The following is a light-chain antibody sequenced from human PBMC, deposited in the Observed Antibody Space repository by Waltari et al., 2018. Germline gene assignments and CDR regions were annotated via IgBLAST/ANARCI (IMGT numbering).Light chain of an antibody. J-gene: IGKJ1*01. V-gene: IGKV1-5*03. CDR2: KAS. CDR3: QQYDSYPGT. CDR1: QSVKSW. Sequence: DVQMTQSPSTLSAYVGDRVTVTCRASQSVKSWLAWYQQKPGKAPKLLIYKASSLESGVPSRFSGSASGTEFTLTINSLQPDDFATYYCQQYDSYPGTFGQGTKVEIK.